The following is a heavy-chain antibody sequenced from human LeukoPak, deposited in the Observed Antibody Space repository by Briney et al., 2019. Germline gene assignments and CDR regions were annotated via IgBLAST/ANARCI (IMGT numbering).Heavy chain of an antibody. J-gene: IGHJ4*02. D-gene: IGHD3-22*01. Sequence: GGSLRLSCAASGFTFSSYEMNWVRQAPGKGLEWVGFIRSKAYGGTTEYAASVKGRFTISRDDSKSIAYLQMNSLKTEDTAVYYCTRDVNYYDSSGYYRAYYFDYWGQGTLVTVSS. V-gene: IGHV3-49*04. CDR3: TRDVNYYDSSGYYRAYYFDY. CDR2: IRSKAYGGTT. CDR1: GFTFSSYE.